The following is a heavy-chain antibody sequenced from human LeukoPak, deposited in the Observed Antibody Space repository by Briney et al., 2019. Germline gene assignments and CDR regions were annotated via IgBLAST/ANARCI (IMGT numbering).Heavy chain of an antibody. CDR1: GFTFSSYA. D-gene: IGHD1-26*01. CDR3: AKDPMNSGSYTGVVY. Sequence: GGSLRLSCAASGFTFSSYAMSWVRQAPGKGLEWVSAISGSGGSTYYADSVKGRFTISRDNSKNTLYLQMNSLRAEDTAVYYCAKDPMNSGSYTGVVYWSQGTLVTVSS. V-gene: IGHV3-23*01. J-gene: IGHJ4*02. CDR2: ISGSGGST.